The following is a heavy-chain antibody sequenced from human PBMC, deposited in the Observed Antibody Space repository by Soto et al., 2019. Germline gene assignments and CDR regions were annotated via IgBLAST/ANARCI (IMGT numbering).Heavy chain of an antibody. V-gene: IGHV4-59*12. CDR3: ARDRDIVVVPAAMDDYYYYMDV. CDR2: IYDSENT. CDR1: GGSIGRYY. D-gene: IGHD2-2*01. Sequence: SETLSLTCSVSGGSIGRYYWSWIRQSPGKGLEWIGFIYDSENTNYNPSLKSRVTISVDTSKNQFSLKLSSVTAADTAVYYCARDRDIVVVPAAMDDYYYYMDVWDKGTTVTVSS. J-gene: IGHJ6*03.